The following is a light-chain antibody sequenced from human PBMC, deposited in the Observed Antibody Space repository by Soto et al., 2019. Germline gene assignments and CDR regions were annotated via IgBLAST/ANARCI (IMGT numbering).Light chain of an antibody. J-gene: IGKJ3*01. CDR2: GAS. V-gene: IGKV3-15*01. Sequence: EILMTQSPATLSVSPGERGTLSWRASQSLSRNLAWYQQKPGQAPRLLIYGASTRASGVPARFSGSGSGTEFTLTISSLQSEDFALYYCQHYNDWPPAFTFGPGTKVDL. CDR1: QSLSRN. CDR3: QHYNDWPPAFT.